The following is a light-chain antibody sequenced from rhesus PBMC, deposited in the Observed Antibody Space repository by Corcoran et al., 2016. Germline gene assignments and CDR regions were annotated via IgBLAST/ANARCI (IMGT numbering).Light chain of an antibody. V-gene: IGLV2S9*01. CDR2: AVS. Sequence: QSSLTQPRSVTKSLGQSVTISCTGTSRAIGGYNAVSWYQQHSGTAPRLLIYAVSKRPSGVSDRLSGSKSGNTASLPISGLPPDDEADYYCYSRWGGDAYIFGSGTRLTVL. J-gene: IGLJ1*01. CDR1: SRAIGGYNA. CDR3: YSRWGGDAYI.